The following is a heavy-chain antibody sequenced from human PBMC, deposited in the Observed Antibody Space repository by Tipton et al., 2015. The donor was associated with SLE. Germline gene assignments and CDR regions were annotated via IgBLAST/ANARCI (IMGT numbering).Heavy chain of an antibody. CDR2: ISSDGSNT. D-gene: IGHD2-2*03. Sequence: RSLRLSCAASGFTFSSYAMHWVRQAPGKGLEWVALISSDGSNTYFADSVKGRFTVSRDNSKNTLYLQMNSLRVEDTAVYYCAKDLAIAGFGMDVWGQGTTVTVSS. CDR3: AKDLAIAGFGMDV. CDR1: GFTFSSYA. V-gene: IGHV3-30*04. J-gene: IGHJ6*02.